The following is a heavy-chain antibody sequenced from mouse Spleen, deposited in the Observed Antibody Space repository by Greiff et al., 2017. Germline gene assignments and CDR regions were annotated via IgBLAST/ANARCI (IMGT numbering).Heavy chain of an antibody. Sequence: VQLQQSGAELVKPGASVKMSCKASGYTFTDYYMNWVKQSHGKSLEWIGDINPNNGGTSYNQKFKSKATLTVDTSSSTAYMQLSSLTSEDSAVXYCARKGGDGFFDYWGHGTTLTVSS. J-gene: IGHJ2*01. D-gene: IGHD1-2*01. CDR2: INPNNGGT. CDR1: GYTFTDYY. V-gene: IGHV1-26*01. CDR3: ARKGGDGFFDY.